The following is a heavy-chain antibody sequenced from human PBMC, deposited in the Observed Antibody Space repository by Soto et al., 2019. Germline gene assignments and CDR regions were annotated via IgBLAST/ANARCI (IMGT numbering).Heavy chain of an antibody. V-gene: IGHV1-18*01. Sequence: GALVKVSCKASGYTFTSYGISWVRQAPGQGLEWMGWISAYNGNTNYAQKLQGRVTMTTDTSTSTAYMELRSLRSDDTAVYYCARGPIFGVAPGYSYGGQGTLVTVSS. CDR1: GYTFTSYG. CDR3: ARGPIFGVAPGYSY. J-gene: IGHJ4*02. D-gene: IGHD3-3*01. CDR2: ISAYNGNT.